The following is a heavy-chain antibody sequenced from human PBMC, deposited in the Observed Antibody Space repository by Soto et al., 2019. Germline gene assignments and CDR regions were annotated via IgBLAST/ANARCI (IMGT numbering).Heavy chain of an antibody. CDR3: ARHEALSDYYDILTGYLDY. CDR1: GGSISSCCYY. J-gene: IGHJ4*02. V-gene: IGHV4-31*03. Sequence: SETLSLTFTVSGGSISSCCYYWSWIRQHPGKGLEWIGYIYYSGSTYYNPSLKSRVTISVDTSKNQFSLKLSSVTAADTAVYYCARHEALSDYYDILTGYLDYWGQGTLVTVSS. CDR2: IYYSGST. D-gene: IGHD3-9*01.